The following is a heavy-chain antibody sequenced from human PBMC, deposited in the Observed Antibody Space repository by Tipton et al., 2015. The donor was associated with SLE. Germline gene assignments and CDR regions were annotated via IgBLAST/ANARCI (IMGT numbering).Heavy chain of an antibody. CDR2: IYYSGST. D-gene: IGHD6-13*01. CDR3: ARGIIAAAFLYYFDY. CDR1: GGSISSGDYY. J-gene: IGHJ4*02. Sequence: TLSLTCTVSGGSISSGDYYWSWIRQPPGKGLEWIGYIYYSGSTNYNPSLKSRVTISADTSKNQFSLKLSSVTAADTAVYYCARGIIAAAFLYYFDYWGQGTLVTVSS. V-gene: IGHV4-61*08.